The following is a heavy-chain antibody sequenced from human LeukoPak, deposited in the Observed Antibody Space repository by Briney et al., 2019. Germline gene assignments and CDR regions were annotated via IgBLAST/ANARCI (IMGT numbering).Heavy chain of an antibody. V-gene: IGHV3-9*01. CDR3: AKAITIFGVVIAGGFDY. CDR2: ISWNSGSI. Sequence: GRSLRPSCAASGFTFDDYAMHWVRQAPGKGLEWVSGISWNSGSIGYADSVKGRFTISRDNAKNSLYLQMNSLRAEDTALYYCAKAITIFGVVIAGGFDYWGQGTLVTVSS. D-gene: IGHD3-3*01. CDR1: GFTFDDYA. J-gene: IGHJ4*02.